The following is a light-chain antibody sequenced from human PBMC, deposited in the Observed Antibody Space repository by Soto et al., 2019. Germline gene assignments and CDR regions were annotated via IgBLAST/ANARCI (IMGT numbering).Light chain of an antibody. CDR3: QQYGSSPPT. J-gene: IGKJ1*01. CDR2: GAS. CDR1: QSVRSSY. Sequence: EIVLTQSPATLSLSPGERATLSCRASQSVRSSYLAWYQQKPRQAPRLLIYGASSRATGIPDRFSGSGSGTDFTLTISRLEPEDFAVYYCQQYGSSPPTFGQGTKVDIK. V-gene: IGKV3-20*01.